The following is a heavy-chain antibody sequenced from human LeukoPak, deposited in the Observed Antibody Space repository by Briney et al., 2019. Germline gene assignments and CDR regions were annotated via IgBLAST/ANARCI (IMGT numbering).Heavy chain of an antibody. Sequence: GGSLRLSCAVSGFTFSSHWMNWVRQAPGKGLEWVANINPDGREKHYVDSVKGRFTISRDNAKNSLYLQMNILRAEDTAVYYCARGYVGYWGQGILVTVSS. D-gene: IGHD3-16*01. CDR1: GFTFSSHW. J-gene: IGHJ4*02. CDR3: ARGYVGY. V-gene: IGHV3-7*01. CDR2: INPDGREK.